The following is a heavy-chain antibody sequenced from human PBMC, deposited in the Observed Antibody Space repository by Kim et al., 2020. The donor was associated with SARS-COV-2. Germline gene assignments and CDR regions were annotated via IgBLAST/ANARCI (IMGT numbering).Heavy chain of an antibody. V-gene: IGHV1-46*01. J-gene: IGHJ5*02. D-gene: IGHD5-12*01. Sequence: AQKCQGRVTMTRDTSTSTVYMELSSLRSEDTAVYYCALHLRSGGYSGYDSWGQGTLVTVSS. CDR3: ALHLRSGGYSGYDS.